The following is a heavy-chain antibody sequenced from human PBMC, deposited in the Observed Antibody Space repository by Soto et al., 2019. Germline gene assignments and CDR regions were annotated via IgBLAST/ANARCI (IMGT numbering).Heavy chain of an antibody. V-gene: IGHV3-30-3*01. CDR2: ISYDGSNK. Sequence: GGSLRLSCVASEFTFSSYAMHWVRQAPGKGLEWVAVISYDGSNKYYADSVKGRFTISRDNSKNTLYLQMNSLRAEDTAVYYCARDLYYYDSSGYWYYFDYWGQGTLVTVSS. J-gene: IGHJ4*02. D-gene: IGHD3-22*01. CDR3: ARDLYYYDSSGYWYYFDY. CDR1: EFTFSSYA.